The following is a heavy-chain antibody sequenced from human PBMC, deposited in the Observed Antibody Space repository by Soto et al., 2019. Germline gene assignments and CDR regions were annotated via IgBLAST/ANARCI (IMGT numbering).Heavy chain of an antibody. CDR3: ARGPYRSGWFDY. CDR2: INSDGSST. Sequence: GGSLRLSCAASGFTFSSYWMHWVRQAPGKGLVWVSRINSDGSSTSYADSVKGRFTISRDNAKNTLYLQMNSLRAEDTAVYYCARGPYRSGWFDYWGQGTLVTVSS. V-gene: IGHV3-74*01. D-gene: IGHD6-19*01. CDR1: GFTFSSYW. J-gene: IGHJ4*02.